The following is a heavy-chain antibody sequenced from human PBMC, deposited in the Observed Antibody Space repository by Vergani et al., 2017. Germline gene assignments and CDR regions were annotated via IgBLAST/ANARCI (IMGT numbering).Heavy chain of an antibody. V-gene: IGHV3-33*01. CDR1: GFTFSSYG. D-gene: IGHD6-13*01. CDR3: ARESGSWAEWYFDL. CDR2: IWYDGSNK. J-gene: IGHJ2*01. Sequence: QVQLVESGGGVVQPGRSLRLSCAASGFTFSSYGMHWVRQAPGKGLEWVAVIWYDGSNKYYADSVKGRLTISRDNSKNTLYLQMNSLRAEDTAVYYCARESGSWAEWYFDLWGRGTLVTVSS.